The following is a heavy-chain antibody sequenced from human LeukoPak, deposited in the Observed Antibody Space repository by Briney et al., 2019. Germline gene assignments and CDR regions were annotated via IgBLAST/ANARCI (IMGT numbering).Heavy chain of an antibody. J-gene: IGHJ4*02. V-gene: IGHV3-30-3*01. CDR2: ISYDGSNK. CDR3: ATTTLTGRRE. CDR1: GFTFSSYA. D-gene: IGHD1-26*01. Sequence: SGGSLRLSCAASGFTFSSYAMHWVRQAPGKGLEWVAVISYDGSNKYYADSVKGRFTISRDNSKNTLYLQMNSLRAEDTAVYYCATTTLTGRREWGRGTLVTVSS.